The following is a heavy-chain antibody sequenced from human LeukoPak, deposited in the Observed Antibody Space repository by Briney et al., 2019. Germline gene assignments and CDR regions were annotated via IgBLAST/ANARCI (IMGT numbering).Heavy chain of an antibody. Sequence: QSGGSLRLSCAASGFTLTGYAMSWFRKAPGKGLEWLSAISGSGGSTYYADSLSGRFTISRDNSKNSASLRMRSLRAVTTAVYYCAKIDAYWGEETPGTVSS. J-gene: IGHJ4*01. CDR2: ISGSGGST. CDR1: GFTLTGYA. CDR3: AKIDAY. V-gene: IGHV3-23*01. D-gene: IGHD3-9*01.